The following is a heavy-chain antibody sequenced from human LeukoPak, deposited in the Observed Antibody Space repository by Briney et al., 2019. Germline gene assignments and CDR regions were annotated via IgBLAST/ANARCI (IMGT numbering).Heavy chain of an antibody. CDR2: IYPGDSDT. J-gene: IGHJ4*02. CDR3: ARLYYYDSSGYPGDY. D-gene: IGHD3-22*01. CDR1: GYSFTTYW. V-gene: IGHV5-51*01. Sequence: GESLKISCKNSGYSFTTYWIGWVRQMPGKGLEWMGIIYPGDSDTRYSPSFQGQVTISADKSISTAYLQWSSLKASDTAMYYCARLYYYDSSGYPGDYWGQGTLVTVSS.